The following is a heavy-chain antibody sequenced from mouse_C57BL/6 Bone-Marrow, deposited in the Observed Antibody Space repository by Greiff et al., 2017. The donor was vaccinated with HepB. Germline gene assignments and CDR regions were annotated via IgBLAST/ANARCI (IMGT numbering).Heavy chain of an antibody. CDR2: IYPGDGDT. CDR3: ARTNYYAMDY. J-gene: IGHJ4*01. Sequence: VQLQQSGPELVQPGASVKISCKASGYAFSSSWMNWVKQRPGKGLEWIGRIYPGDGDTNYNGKFKGKATLTADKSSSTAYMQLSSLTSEDSAVYFCARTNYYAMDYWGQGTSVTVSS. CDR1: GYAFSSSW. V-gene: IGHV1-82*01.